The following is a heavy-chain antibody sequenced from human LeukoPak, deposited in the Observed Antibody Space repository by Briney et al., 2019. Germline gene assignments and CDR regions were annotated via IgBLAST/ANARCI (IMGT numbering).Heavy chain of an antibody. CDR1: VYTFSSYD. V-gene: IGHV1-8*01. CDR3: ARGPPESTSSDY. Sequence: ASVTVSCKASVYTFSSYDINWVRQATGQGLEWLGWMNPNTTNTGYAQNFQGRVTMTSDTPMNTAYMELRSLTSEDTGVYYCARGPPESTSSDYWGQGTLVIVSS. J-gene: IGHJ4*02. D-gene: IGHD2-2*01. CDR2: MNPNTTNT.